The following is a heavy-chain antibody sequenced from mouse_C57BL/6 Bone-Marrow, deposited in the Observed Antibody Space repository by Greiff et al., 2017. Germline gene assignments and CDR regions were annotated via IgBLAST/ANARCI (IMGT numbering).Heavy chain of an antibody. D-gene: IGHD1-1*01. Sequence: EVQLQQSGTVLARPGASVKMSCKTSGYTFTSYWMHWVKQRPGQGLEWIGAIYPGNSDTSYNQKFKGKAKLTAVTSASTAYMELSSLTNEDSAVYYCTMGDYYGSSPFLDYWGQGTTLTVSS. CDR2: IYPGNSDT. CDR1: GYTFTSYW. CDR3: TMGDYYGSSPFLDY. J-gene: IGHJ2*01. V-gene: IGHV1-5*01.